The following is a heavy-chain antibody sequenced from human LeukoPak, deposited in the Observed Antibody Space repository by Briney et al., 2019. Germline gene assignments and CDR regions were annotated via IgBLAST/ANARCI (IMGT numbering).Heavy chain of an antibody. V-gene: IGHV4-30-4*08. CDR3: ARDSFRSGGSCYSSYYYYMDV. CDR2: IYYSGST. J-gene: IGHJ6*03. Sequence: PSETLSLTCTVSGGSISSGDYYWSWIRQPPGKGLEWIGYIYYSGSTYYNPSLKSRVTISVDTSKNQFSLKLSSVTAADTAVYYCARDSFRSGGSCYSSYYYYMDVWGKGTTVTVSS. CDR1: GGSISSGDYY. D-gene: IGHD2-15*01.